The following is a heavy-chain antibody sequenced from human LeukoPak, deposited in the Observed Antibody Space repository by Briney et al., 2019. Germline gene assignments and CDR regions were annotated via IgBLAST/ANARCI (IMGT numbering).Heavy chain of an antibody. Sequence: PSETLSLTCTVSGGSISSYYWSWIRQPPGKGLEWIGYIYYSGSTNYNPSLTSRVTISVDTSKNQFSLKLSSVTAADTAVYYCARMEKRAFDYWGQGTLVTVSS. CDR3: ARMEKRAFDY. CDR2: IYYSGST. V-gene: IGHV4-59*01. CDR1: GGSISSYY. J-gene: IGHJ4*02. D-gene: IGHD3-3*01.